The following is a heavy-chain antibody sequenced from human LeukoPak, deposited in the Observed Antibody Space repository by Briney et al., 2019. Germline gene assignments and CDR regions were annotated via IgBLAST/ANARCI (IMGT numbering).Heavy chain of an antibody. D-gene: IGHD3-10*01. Sequence: GGSLRLSCAASAFTFSDYDMSWIRQAPGKGLEWVSYISSSGTYTNNADSVKGRFTISRDSAKNSLYLQMNSLRAEDTAVYYCARDRDGGYFDYWAREPWSPSPQ. J-gene: IGHJ4*02. CDR2: ISSSGTYT. CDR1: AFTFSDYD. CDR3: ARDRDGGYFDY. V-gene: IGHV3-11*05.